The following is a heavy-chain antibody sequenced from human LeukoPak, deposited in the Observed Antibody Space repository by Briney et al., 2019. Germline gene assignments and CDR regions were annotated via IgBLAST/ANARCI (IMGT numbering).Heavy chain of an antibody. J-gene: IGHJ4*02. CDR3: ARDRGSGYFPGFDS. CDR1: GGSISVYF. Sequence: PSETLSLTCNVSGGSISVYFWSWIRQPPGKGLEWIGHIYYKGNTNYNSSLQSRVTISIDTSKTQFSLNLSSVTAADTGVYYCARDRGSGYFPGFDSWGQGTLVTVSS. D-gene: IGHD3-3*01. CDR2: IYYKGNT. V-gene: IGHV4-59*01.